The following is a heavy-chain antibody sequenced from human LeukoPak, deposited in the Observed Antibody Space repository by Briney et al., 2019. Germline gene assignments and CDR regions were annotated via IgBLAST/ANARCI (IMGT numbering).Heavy chain of an antibody. D-gene: IGHD3-10*01. CDR3: ARGKPGVDTNWYFEL. CDR1: GFTFSIYW. Sequence: SGGSLRLSCAASGFTFSIYWMHWVRQLPGKGLVWVAHINSDGSSTTYADSVKGRFTISRDNAKNTLYLQMNSLRVEDTAVFYCARGKPGVDTNWYFELWGRGTLVTVSS. CDR2: INSDGSST. V-gene: IGHV3-74*03. J-gene: IGHJ2*01.